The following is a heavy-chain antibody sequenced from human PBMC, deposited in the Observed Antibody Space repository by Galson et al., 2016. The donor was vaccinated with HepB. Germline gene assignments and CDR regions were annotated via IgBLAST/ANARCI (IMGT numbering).Heavy chain of an antibody. CDR3: AGYEVVSFDY. CDR1: GGSISSRGYY. V-gene: IGHV4-31*03. Sequence: TLSLTCTVSGGSISSRGYYWSWIRQHPGKGLEWIGYIYYSGGTYYNPSLQSRLTLSLDTSKNHFSLKLDSVTAADTAVYYCAGYEVVSFDYWGQGTLVTVSP. D-gene: IGHD2-15*01. J-gene: IGHJ4*02. CDR2: IYYSGGT.